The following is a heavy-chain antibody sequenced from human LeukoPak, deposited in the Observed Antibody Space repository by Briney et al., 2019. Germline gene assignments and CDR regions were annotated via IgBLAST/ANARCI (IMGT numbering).Heavy chain of an antibody. J-gene: IGHJ6*02. CDR2: ISSGSSYI. Sequence: GGSLRLSCAASGFTFSSYSMNWVRQAPGKGLEWVSSISSGSSYIYYADSVKGRFTISRDNAKNSLYLQMNSLRAEDTAVYYCASPVGGNSVPYYYYGMDVWGQGTTVTVSS. CDR3: ASPVGGNSVPYYYYGMDV. V-gene: IGHV3-21*01. CDR1: GFTFSSYS. D-gene: IGHD4-23*01.